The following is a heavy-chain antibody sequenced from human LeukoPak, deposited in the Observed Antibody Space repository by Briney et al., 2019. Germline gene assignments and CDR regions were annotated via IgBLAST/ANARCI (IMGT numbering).Heavy chain of an antibody. J-gene: IGHJ6*03. CDR2: VSYDGSEK. CDR1: GFTFSSYG. V-gene: IGHV3-30*03. D-gene: IGHD2-2*01. CDR3: ARDAYCSSTSCYLDV. Sequence: GGSLRLSCAASGFTFSSYGIHWVRQAPGKGLEWVAVVSYDGSEKYYADSVKGRLTISIDKSKNTVSLQMNSLRAEDTAVYYCARDAYCSSTSCYLDVWGKGTTVTVSS.